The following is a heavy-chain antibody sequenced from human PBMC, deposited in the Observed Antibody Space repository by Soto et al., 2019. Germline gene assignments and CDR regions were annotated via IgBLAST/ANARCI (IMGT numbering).Heavy chain of an antibody. CDR1: GGSISSSSYY. V-gene: IGHV4-39*01. J-gene: IGHJ6*02. Sequence: SETLSLTCTVSGGSISSSSYYWGWIRQPPGKGLEWIGSIYYSGSTYYNPSLKSRVTISVDTSKNQFSLKLSSVTAADTAVYYCARLEVTTYYGMDVWGQGTTVTVSS. CDR2: IYYSGST. D-gene: IGHD4-17*01. CDR3: ARLEVTTYYGMDV.